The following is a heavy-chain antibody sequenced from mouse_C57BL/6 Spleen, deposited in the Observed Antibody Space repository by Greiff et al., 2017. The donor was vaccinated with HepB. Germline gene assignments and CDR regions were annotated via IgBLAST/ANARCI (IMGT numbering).Heavy chain of an antibody. Sequence: QVQLQQSGAELVRPGTSVKMSCKASGYTFTNYWIGWAKQRPGHGLEWIGDIYPGGGYTNYNEKFKGKATLTADKSSSTAYMQFSSLTSEDSAIYYCASITKGYFDVWGTGTTVTVSS. D-gene: IGHD1-1*01. V-gene: IGHV1-63*01. CDR2: IYPGGGYT. CDR3: ASITKGYFDV. CDR1: GYTFTNYW. J-gene: IGHJ1*03.